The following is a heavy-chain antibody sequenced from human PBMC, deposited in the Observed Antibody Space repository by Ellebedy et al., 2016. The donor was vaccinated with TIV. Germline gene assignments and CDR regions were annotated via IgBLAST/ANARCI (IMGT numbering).Heavy chain of an antibody. CDR3: ARAIYGASYL. V-gene: IGHV3-21*01. D-gene: IGHD4-17*01. CDR2: ITTSGSYI. Sequence: GGSLRLSCAASGFTFTSYSMNWVRQAPGKGLEWVSFITTSGSYIYYADSVKGRFTISRDNAGNSLYLQMNSLGAEDTAVYYCARAIYGASYLWGRGTLVTVSS. CDR1: GFTFTSYS. J-gene: IGHJ2*01.